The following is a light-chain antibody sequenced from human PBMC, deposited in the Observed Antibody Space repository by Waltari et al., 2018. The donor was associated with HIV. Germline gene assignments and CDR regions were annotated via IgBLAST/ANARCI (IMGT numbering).Light chain of an antibody. Sequence: QSALTQPRSVSGSPGQSVTISCTGTSSDVGGYDSVSWYLQHPGKVPKLIIYEVIKRPSGVPVRFSGSKSGNTASPTISGLQTEDEADYFCCSYAGTYTYVLFGGGTKLTVL. CDR3: CSYAGTYTYVL. J-gene: IGLJ3*02. V-gene: IGLV2-11*01. CDR1: SSDVGGYDS. CDR2: EVI.